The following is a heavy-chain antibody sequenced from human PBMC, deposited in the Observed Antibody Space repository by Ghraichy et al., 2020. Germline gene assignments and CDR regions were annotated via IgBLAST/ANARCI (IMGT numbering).Heavy chain of an antibody. CDR3: ARGVQLWLTGTIYFDY. CDR2: INHSGST. D-gene: IGHD5-18*01. V-gene: IGHV4-34*01. J-gene: IGHJ4*02. Sequence: SETLSLTCAVYGGSFSGYYWSWIHQPPGKGLEWIGEINHSGSTNYNPSLKSRVTISVDTSKNQFSLKLSSVTAADTAVYYCARGVQLWLTGTIYFDYWGQGTLVTVSS. CDR1: GGSFSGYY.